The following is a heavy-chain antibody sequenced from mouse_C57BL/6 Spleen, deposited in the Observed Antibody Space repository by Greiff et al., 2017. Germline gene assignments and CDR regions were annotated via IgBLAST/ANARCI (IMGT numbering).Heavy chain of an antibody. Sequence: EVMLVESGGGLVKPGGSLKLSCAASGFTFSSYAMPWVRQTPEKRLEWVATISDGGSYTYYPDNVKGRYTISRDNAKNNLYLQRSHLKSEDTAMYYCARGQSPERCSGSRFAYWGQGTLVTVSA. CDR2: ISDGGSYT. CDR3: ARGQSPERCSGSRFAY. CDR1: GFTFSSYA. J-gene: IGHJ3*01. V-gene: IGHV5-4*03. D-gene: IGHD3-2*02.